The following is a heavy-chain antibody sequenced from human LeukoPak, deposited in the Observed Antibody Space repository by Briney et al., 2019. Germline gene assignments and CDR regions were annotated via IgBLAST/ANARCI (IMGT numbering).Heavy chain of an antibody. V-gene: IGHV3-23*01. Sequence: PGGSLRLSCAASGFTFSSYAMSWVRQAPGKGLDWVSALSGSGGSTYYADSVKGRFTISRDNSKSTLYLQMNSLRAEDTALYYCAKDQARGSSGWATPVDYWGQGTLVTVSS. CDR3: AKDQARGSSGWATPVDY. J-gene: IGHJ4*02. D-gene: IGHD6-19*01. CDR2: LSGSGGST. CDR1: GFTFSSYA.